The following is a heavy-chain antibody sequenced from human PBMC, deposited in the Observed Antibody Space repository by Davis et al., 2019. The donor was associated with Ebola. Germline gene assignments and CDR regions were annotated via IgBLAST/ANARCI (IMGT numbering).Heavy chain of an antibody. CDR3: ARVAYYYDSSGYQRGAFDI. CDR1: GDPINTVIYS. J-gene: IGHJ3*02. D-gene: IGHD3-22*01. V-gene: IGHV4-30-4*07. Sequence: MPSETLSLTCAVSGDPINTVIYSWSWIRQSPGQGLEWIGHMYYSGSTYYTPSLNSRFTISIDTSKNQFSLKLSSVTAADTAVYYCARVAYYYDSSGYQRGAFDIWGQGTMVTVSS. CDR2: MYYSGST.